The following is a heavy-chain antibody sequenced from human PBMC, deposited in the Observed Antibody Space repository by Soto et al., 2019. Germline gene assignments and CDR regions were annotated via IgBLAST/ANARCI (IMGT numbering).Heavy chain of an antibody. CDR1: GGTFSSYA. D-gene: IGHD6-19*01. V-gene: IGHV1-69*12. CDR3: ASHTGYSSGIDY. Sequence: QVQLVQSGAEVKKPGSSVKVSCKASGGTFSSYAISWVRQAPGQGLEWMGGIIPIFGTANYAQKFQGRVTITAEESTSRAYMQLSSLRSENTAVYYCASHTGYSSGIDYWGQGTLVTVSS. J-gene: IGHJ4*02. CDR2: IIPIFGTA.